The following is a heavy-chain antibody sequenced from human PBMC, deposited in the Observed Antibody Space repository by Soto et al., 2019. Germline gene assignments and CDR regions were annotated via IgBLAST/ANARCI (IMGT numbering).Heavy chain of an antibody. CDR1: GYTFTSHG. V-gene: IGHV1-18*01. CDR3: ARGASCTSTSCYDYFHYGMDV. D-gene: IGHD2-2*01. Sequence: QVQLVQSGAEVKKPGASVKVSCKASGYTFTSHGITWVRQAPGQGLEWMGWISTYNGNTNYAQKLQGRVTRITATSTSTASMELRSLKSDDAAVYYCARGASCTSTSCYDYFHYGMDVWGQGTTVTVSS. CDR2: ISTYNGNT. J-gene: IGHJ6*02.